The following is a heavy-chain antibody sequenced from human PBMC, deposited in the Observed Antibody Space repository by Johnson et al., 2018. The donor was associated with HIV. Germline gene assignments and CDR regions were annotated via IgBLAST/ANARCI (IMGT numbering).Heavy chain of an antibody. CDR2: IGPAADT. D-gene: IGHD3-22*01. V-gene: IGHV3-13*01. J-gene: IGHJ3*02. Sequence: VQLVESGGGLVQPGGSLRLSCAASGFTFSSYDIHWVRQATGKGLESVSPIGPAADTYYPGSVKGRFTISRDNSKNTLYLQMNSLRAEDTAVYYCARETNYYDSSGALGLDIWGQWTMVTVSS. CDR3: ARETNYYDSSGALGLDI. CDR1: GFTFSSYD.